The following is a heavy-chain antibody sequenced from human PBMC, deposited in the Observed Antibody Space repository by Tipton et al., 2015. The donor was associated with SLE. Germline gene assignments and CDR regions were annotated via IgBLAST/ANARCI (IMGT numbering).Heavy chain of an antibody. J-gene: IGHJ4*02. CDR2: IYTSGST. D-gene: IGHD1-26*01. Sequence: TLSLTCTVSGGSISSYYWSWIRQPPGKGLEWIGYIYTSGSTNYNPSLKSRVTISVDTSKNQFSLKLSSVTAADTAVYYCARHDGIVVGAPFDYWGQGTLVTVSS. CDR3: ARHDGIVVGAPFDY. V-gene: IGHV4-4*08. CDR1: GGSISSYY.